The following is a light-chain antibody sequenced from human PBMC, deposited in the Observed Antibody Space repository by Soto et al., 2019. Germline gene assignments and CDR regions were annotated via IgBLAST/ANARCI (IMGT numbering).Light chain of an antibody. CDR3: QQYNSYPWT. J-gene: IGKJ1*01. Sequence: DIHMTHSPSTLPASVGDRVTITCRASQSISSRLAWYQQKPGKAPKLLIYDASSFEGGVPPRFSGSGSGTEFTLTISSLQPDDFATYYCQQYNSYPWTFGQGTKVEIK. CDR1: QSISSR. V-gene: IGKV1-5*01. CDR2: DAS.